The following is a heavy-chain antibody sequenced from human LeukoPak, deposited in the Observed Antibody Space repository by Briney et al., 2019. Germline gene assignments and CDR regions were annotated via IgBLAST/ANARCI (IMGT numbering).Heavy chain of an antibody. V-gene: IGHV3-33*01. Sequence: PGRSLRLSCAASGFTFSSYGMHWVRQAPGKGLGWVAVIWYDGSNKYYADSVKGRFTISRDNSKNTLYLQMNSLRAEDTAVYYCARGVVALFDYWGQGTLVTVSS. CDR2: IWYDGSNK. J-gene: IGHJ4*02. CDR1: GFTFSSYG. D-gene: IGHD3-22*01. CDR3: ARGVVALFDY.